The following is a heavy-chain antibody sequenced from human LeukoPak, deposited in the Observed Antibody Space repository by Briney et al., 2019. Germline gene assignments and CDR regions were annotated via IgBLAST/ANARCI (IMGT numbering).Heavy chain of an antibody. CDR3: ARDGSRLIYDYVWGTSSDY. CDR2: ISSSSSYI. J-gene: IGHJ4*02. Sequence: VQPGGSLRLSCAASGFTFSSYSMNWVRQAPGKGLEWVSSISSSSSYIYYADSVKGRFTISRDNAKNSLYLQMNSLGAEDTAVYYCARDGSRLIYDYVWGTSSDYWGQGTLVTVSS. V-gene: IGHV3-21*01. D-gene: IGHD3-16*01. CDR1: GFTFSSYS.